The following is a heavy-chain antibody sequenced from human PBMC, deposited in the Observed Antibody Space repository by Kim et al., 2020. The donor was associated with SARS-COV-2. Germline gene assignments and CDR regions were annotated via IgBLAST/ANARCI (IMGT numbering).Heavy chain of an antibody. Sequence: GGSLRLSCAASGFTFSSYAMHWVRQAPGKGLEWVAGISYGGSTKYYVDSVKGRFTISRDNSKNTLYLQMTSLRAEDTAVYYCARVPHSSSQAHSRYWGQG. D-gene: IGHD6-6*01. J-gene: IGHJ4*02. CDR1: GFTFSSYA. CDR3: ARVPHSSSQAHSRY. CDR2: ISYGGSTK. V-gene: IGHV3-30-3*01.